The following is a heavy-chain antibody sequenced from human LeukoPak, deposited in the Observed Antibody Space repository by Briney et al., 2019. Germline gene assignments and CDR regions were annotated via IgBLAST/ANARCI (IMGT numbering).Heavy chain of an antibody. Sequence: SETLSLTCTVSGGSISSYYWSWIRQPPGKGLEWIGYIYYSGSTNYNPSLKSRVTISVDTSKNQFSLKLSSVTAADTAVYYCARRYGSGSYQDAFDIWGQGTMVTVSS. CDR3: ARRYGSGSYQDAFDI. D-gene: IGHD3-10*01. J-gene: IGHJ3*02. CDR2: IYYSGST. CDR1: GGSISSYY. V-gene: IGHV4-59*08.